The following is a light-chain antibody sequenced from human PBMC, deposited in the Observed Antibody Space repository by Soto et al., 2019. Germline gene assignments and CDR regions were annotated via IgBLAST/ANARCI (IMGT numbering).Light chain of an antibody. CDR1: MRDVGAYNL. CDR2: EVR. J-gene: IGLJ3*02. CDR3: CAYTARSTLV. V-gene: IGLV2-14*01. Sequence: QSALAQPASVSGSAGQSITISCSGTMRDVGAYNLVSWYQQHPGTAPKLIIYEVRNRPSGISSRFSGSRSGNTASLTISGLQSEDEGDYYCCAYTARSTLVFGG.